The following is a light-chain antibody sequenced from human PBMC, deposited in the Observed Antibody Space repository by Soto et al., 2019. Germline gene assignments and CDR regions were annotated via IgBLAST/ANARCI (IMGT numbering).Light chain of an antibody. V-gene: IGKV1-5*03. CDR2: KAS. Sequence: DIQMTQSPSTLSASVGDRVTITCRASQSISSWLAWYQQKPGKAPKLLIYKASSLESGVPSRFSGSGYGTEFPLTISGLQPEDSATYDCQQYERYSTFGQGTKVDIK. CDR1: QSISSW. J-gene: IGKJ1*01. CDR3: QQYERYST.